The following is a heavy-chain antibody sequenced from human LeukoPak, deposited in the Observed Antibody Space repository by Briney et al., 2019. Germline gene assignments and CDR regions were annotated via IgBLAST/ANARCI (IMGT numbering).Heavy chain of an antibody. Sequence: PGGSLRLSCGASGYTFSDGWMSWIRQAPGKGLEWVANIKQDGSEKYYVDSVKGRFTISRDNAKNSLYLQMNSLRDEDTAVYYCARYRAAIGATGYYFDYWGQGTLVTVSS. CDR2: IKQDGSEK. D-gene: IGHD6-13*01. CDR3: ARYRAAIGATGYYFDY. V-gene: IGHV3-7*04. J-gene: IGHJ4*02. CDR1: GYTFSDGW.